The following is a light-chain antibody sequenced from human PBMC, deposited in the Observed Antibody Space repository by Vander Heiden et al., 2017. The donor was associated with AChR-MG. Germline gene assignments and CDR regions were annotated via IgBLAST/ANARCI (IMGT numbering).Light chain of an antibody. CDR3: QWRGNWPPH. V-gene: IGKV3-11*01. Sequence: EIVLTQAPATLSLSPGERVTLYWRASQSVSDYLACYQQKTGQAPRLLIYGASNRATGIPARFSGSGSGTGFTLTISRLEAVDFAVNSCQWRGNWPPHFRQGTRLEIK. CDR1: QSVSDY. CDR2: GAS. J-gene: IGKJ5*01.